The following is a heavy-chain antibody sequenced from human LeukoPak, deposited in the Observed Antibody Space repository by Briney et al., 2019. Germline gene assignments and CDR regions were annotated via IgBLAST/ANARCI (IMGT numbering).Heavy chain of an antibody. CDR2: IYNSGAKI. J-gene: IGHJ4*02. CDR1: GLTFSTYS. CDR3: ARRGYGIAAAGFD. Sequence: PGGSLRLSCAVSGLTFSTYSMTWVRQGPGKGLEWVSSIYNSGAKIFYADSVKGRFTISRDNSKNMLYLQMNSLRVEDTAVYYCARRGYGIAAAGFDWGQGTLVTVSS. D-gene: IGHD6-13*01. V-gene: IGHV3-23*01.